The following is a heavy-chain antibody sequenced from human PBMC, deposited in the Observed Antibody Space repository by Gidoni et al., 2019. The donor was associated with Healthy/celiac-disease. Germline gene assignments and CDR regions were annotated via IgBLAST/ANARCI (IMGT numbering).Heavy chain of an antibody. Sequence: QVQLQQWGAGLLKPSETLSLTRAAYGGPFSGYYWSWIRQPPGKGLEWIGEINHSGSTNYNPSLKSRVTISVDTSKTQFSLKLSSVTAADTAVYYCAARTGTTISSPTGGFDYWGQGTLVTVSS. CDR2: INHSGST. V-gene: IGHV4-34*01. CDR1: GGPFSGYY. J-gene: IGHJ4*02. CDR3: AARTGTTISSPTGGFDY. D-gene: IGHD1-1*01.